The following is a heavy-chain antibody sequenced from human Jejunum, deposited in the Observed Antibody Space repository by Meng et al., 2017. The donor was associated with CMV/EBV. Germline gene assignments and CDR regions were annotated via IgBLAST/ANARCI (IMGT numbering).Heavy chain of an antibody. Sequence: QGQRVRSGAEVKKPGASGKVSCKASGYTFTGYYIHWVRQAPGQGLEWMGWINPNTGGTKYAQKFQGWVTLTRDTSISTAYMELSRLRSDDTAVYYCARGRYELIWGLFDPWGQGTLVTVSS. D-gene: IGHD1-1*01. CDR3: ARGRYELIWGLFDP. V-gene: IGHV1-2*04. CDR2: INPNTGGT. J-gene: IGHJ5*02. CDR1: GYTFTGYY.